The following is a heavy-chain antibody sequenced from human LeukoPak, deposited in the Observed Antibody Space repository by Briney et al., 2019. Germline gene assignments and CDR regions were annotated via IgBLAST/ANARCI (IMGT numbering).Heavy chain of an antibody. CDR3: ARDGYYYDSSGYYF. Sequence: SETLSLTCTVSGGSISSYYWSWIRQPAGKGLEWIGRIYTTGITNYNPSLKSRVTMSVDTSNNQFSLKLTSVTAADTAVYYCARDGYYYDSSGYYFWGEGTLVTVSS. V-gene: IGHV4-4*07. D-gene: IGHD3-22*01. J-gene: IGHJ4*02. CDR2: IYTTGIT. CDR1: GGSISSYY.